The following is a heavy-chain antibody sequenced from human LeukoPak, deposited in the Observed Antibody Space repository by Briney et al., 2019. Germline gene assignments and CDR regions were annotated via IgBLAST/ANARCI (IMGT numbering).Heavy chain of an antibody. Sequence: PSETLSLTCTVSGGSISSSSYYWGWIRQPPGKGLEWIGSIYYSGSTDYNPSLKSRVTISVDTSKNQFSLKLSSVTAADTAVYYCARNGYYDSSGYYSRRYYYYYMDVWGKGTTVTISS. J-gene: IGHJ6*03. CDR3: ARNGYYDSSGYYSRRYYYYYMDV. V-gene: IGHV4-39*07. D-gene: IGHD3-22*01. CDR1: GGSISSSSYY. CDR2: IYYSGST.